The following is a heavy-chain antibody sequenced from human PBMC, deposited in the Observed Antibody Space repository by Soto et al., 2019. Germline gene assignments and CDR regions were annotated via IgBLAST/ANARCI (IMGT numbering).Heavy chain of an antibody. CDR2: ISGSGGST. D-gene: IGHD3-16*02. Sequence: PGGSLRLSCAASGFTFSSYAMSWVRQAPGKGLEWVSAISGSGGSTYYADSVKGRFTISRDNSKNTLYLQMNSLRAEDTAVYYCANQDPITFGGVIAPFDYWGQGTLVTVSS. V-gene: IGHV3-23*01. J-gene: IGHJ4*02. CDR1: GFTFSSYA. CDR3: ANQDPITFGGVIAPFDY.